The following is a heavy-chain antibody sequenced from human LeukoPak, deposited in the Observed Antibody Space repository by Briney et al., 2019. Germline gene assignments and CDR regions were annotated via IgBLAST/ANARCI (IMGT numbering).Heavy chain of an antibody. CDR1: GFTFTRFN. D-gene: IGHD3-22*01. V-gene: IGHV3-21*06. J-gene: IGHJ4*02. Sequence: GGSLRLSCAASGFTFTRFNMNWVRQAPGKGLELVSSITTSGTYIYYADSVKGRFTISRDNAKNSLYLQMNSLRAEDTAVYYCARNYYDSSGYYYHDYWGQGTLVTVSS. CDR2: ITTSGTYI. CDR3: ARNYYDSSGYYYHDY.